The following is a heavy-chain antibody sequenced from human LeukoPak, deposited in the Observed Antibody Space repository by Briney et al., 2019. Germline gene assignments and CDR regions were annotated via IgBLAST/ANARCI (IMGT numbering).Heavy chain of an antibody. CDR2: ISGSGGTT. CDR1: GITLSSYG. J-gene: IGHJ4*02. V-gene: IGHV3-23*01. CDR3: AKAVYHYDGGGYHYYFDY. Sequence: PGGSLRLSCAVSGITLSSYGMSWVRQAPGKGLEWVSTISGSGGTTFYADSVKGRFTVSRDNTRNTVFLQMNSLRAEDTAVYYCAKAVYHYDGGGYHYYFDYWGQGTLVTVSS. D-gene: IGHD3-22*01.